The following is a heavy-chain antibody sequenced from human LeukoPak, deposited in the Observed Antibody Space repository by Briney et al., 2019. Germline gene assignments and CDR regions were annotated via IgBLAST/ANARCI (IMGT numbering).Heavy chain of an antibody. J-gene: IGHJ6*02. CDR3: ARDNRIAAAGNYYYYGMDV. Sequence: LRLSCAASGFTFSSYAMSWIRQHPGKGLEWIGYIYYSGSTYYNPSLKSRVTISVDTSKNQFSLKLSSVTAADTAVYYCARDNRIAAAGNYYYYGMDVRGQGTTVTVSS. CDR1: GFTFSSYA. D-gene: IGHD6-13*01. CDR2: IYYSGST. V-gene: IGHV4-31*02.